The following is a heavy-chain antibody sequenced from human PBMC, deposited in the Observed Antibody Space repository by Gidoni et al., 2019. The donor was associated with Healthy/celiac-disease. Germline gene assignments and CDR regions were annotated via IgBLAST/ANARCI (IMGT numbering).Heavy chain of an antibody. CDR2: TYYRSKWYN. Sequence: QVQLQQSGPGLVKPSQTLSLTCAISGDSVSSNSAAWNWIRQSPSRGLEWLGRTYYRSKWYNDYAVSVKSRITINPDTSKNQFSLQLNSVTPEDTAVYYCARAPSSSSRYCTNGVCQKKSFDYWGQGTLVTVSS. V-gene: IGHV6-1*01. D-gene: IGHD2-8*01. CDR3: ARAPSSSSRYCTNGVCQKKSFDY. J-gene: IGHJ4*02. CDR1: GDSVSSNSAA.